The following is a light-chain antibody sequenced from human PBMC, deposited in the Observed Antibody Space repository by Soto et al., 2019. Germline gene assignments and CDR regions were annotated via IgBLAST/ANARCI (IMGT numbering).Light chain of an antibody. CDR1: QGVGRN. V-gene: IGKV3-15*01. J-gene: IGKJ1*01. CDR3: QQSDNWPQT. CDR2: ATS. Sequence: DIVMTQSPATLSVSPGEGATLSCRASQGVGRNLAWYQQKPGQAPRLLIYATSIRATGVPARFSGGGSGTEFTLTISSLQSEDFALYYCQQSDNWPQTFGQGTKVEI.